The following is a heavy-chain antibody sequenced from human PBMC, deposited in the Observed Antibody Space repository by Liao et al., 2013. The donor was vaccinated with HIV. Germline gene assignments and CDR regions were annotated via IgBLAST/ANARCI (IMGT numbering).Heavy chain of an antibody. Sequence: QLQLQESGSGLVKPSQTLSLTCAVSGGSLSSGGYSWNWIRQPPGKGLEWIGYIYHSGSTYYNPSLKSRVTISLDRSKNQFSLKLSSVTAADTAVYYCARSAGRVDAFDIWGQGTMVTVSS. V-gene: IGHV4-30-2*01. CDR2: IYHSGST. CDR3: ARSAGRVDAFDI. D-gene: IGHD6-13*01. J-gene: IGHJ3*02. CDR1: GGSLSSGGYS.